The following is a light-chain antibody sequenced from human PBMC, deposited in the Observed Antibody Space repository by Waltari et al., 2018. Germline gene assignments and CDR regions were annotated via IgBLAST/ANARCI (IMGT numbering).Light chain of an antibody. CDR1: QTISAN. CDR3: QQYSLWPLT. J-gene: IGKJ4*01. V-gene: IGKV3-15*01. Sequence: EIVMTQSPATLSVSPGERATLSCRASQTISANLAWYHQKPGQPPRLLIYGASTRATGIPARFSGSGSGTEFTLTISGLLSEDFAIYYCQQYSLWPLTFGGGTKMEIK. CDR2: GAS.